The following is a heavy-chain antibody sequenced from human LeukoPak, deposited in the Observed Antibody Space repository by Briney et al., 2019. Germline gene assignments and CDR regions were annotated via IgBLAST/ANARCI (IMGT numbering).Heavy chain of an antibody. Sequence: PGGSLRPSCTASGFTFSTYAMTWVRQAPGKGLEWVSVISHGGDSAWYADSVKGRFTISRDNSKSTLFLQMNSLRADDTAIYYCAKGRSGWYEGLDYWGQGILVTVSS. CDR2: ISHGGDSA. CDR1: GFTFSTYA. D-gene: IGHD6-19*01. V-gene: IGHV3-23*01. J-gene: IGHJ4*02. CDR3: AKGRSGWYEGLDY.